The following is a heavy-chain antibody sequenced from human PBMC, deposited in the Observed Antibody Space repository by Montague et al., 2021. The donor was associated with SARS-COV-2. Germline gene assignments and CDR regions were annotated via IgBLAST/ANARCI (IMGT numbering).Heavy chain of an antibody. CDR1: GFTFTDYF. CDR2: ISASGTDI. Sequence: SLRLSCAASGFTFTDYFMFLSRQAPGRGLEWISYISASGTDIYYSDSVKGRFTISRDNAKNSLYLQMNSLRAEDTAVYYCARDIHTSSREGVDVWGQGTTVTVSS. CDR3: ARDIHTSSREGVDV. J-gene: IGHJ6*02. V-gene: IGHV3-11*01. D-gene: IGHD6-13*01.